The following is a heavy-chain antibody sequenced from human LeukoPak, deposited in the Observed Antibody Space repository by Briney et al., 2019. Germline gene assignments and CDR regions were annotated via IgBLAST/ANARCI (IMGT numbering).Heavy chain of an antibody. CDR3: ARVQDGAFDI. D-gene: IGHD5-24*01. CDR1: GGSISSSSYY. J-gene: IGHJ3*02. Sequence: SETLSLTCTVSGGSISSSSYYWGWIRQPPGKGLEWIGSIYYSGSTYYNPSLKSRITISVDTSKNQFSLKLSSVTAADTAVYYCARVQDGAFDIWGQGTMVTVSS. CDR2: IYYSGST. V-gene: IGHV4-39*07.